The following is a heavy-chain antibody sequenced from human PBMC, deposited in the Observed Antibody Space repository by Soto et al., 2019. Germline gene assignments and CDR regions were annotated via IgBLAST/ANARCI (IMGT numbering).Heavy chain of an antibody. CDR3: VGGQYYFDY. CDR1: GFPFTTYG. J-gene: IGHJ4*02. V-gene: IGHV3-30*03. Sequence: QVLLVESGGGVVQPGRSLRLSCAASGFPFTTYGMYWVREGPGKGLEWVAVISYDGSNTYYADSVKGRFTISRDNSKNTLYLQMNSLRTEDTALYYCVGGQYYFDYRGQGTLVTVSS. D-gene: IGHD3-10*01. CDR2: ISYDGSNT.